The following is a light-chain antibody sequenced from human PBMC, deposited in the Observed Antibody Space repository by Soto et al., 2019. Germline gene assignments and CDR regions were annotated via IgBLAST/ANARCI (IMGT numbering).Light chain of an antibody. CDR2: DAS. Sequence: IQMTQSPSTLSASVGDTFTITCRASQSISVSLAWYQQKPGKAPNLLIYDASTLQGGVPSRLSGSGSGTEFTLTVTSLQPEDFATYFCQQYDKYSTFGHGTKVDIK. J-gene: IGKJ1*01. V-gene: IGKV1-5*01. CDR1: QSISVS. CDR3: QQYDKYST.